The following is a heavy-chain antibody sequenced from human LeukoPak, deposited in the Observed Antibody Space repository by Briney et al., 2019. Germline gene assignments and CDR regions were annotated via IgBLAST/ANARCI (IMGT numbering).Heavy chain of an antibody. J-gene: IGHJ4*02. D-gene: IGHD6-13*01. CDR2: INLNGGST. CDR3: ARDPWGIASSRLFDY. CDR1: GFTSDDYG. V-gene: IGHV3-20*04. Sequence: GGSLRLSCAACGFTSDDYGMSWVRQAPGKGLEWVSGINLNGGSTGYADSVKGRFTISRDNAKNSLYLQMNSLRAEDTALYYCARDPWGIASSRLFDYWGQGTLVTVSS.